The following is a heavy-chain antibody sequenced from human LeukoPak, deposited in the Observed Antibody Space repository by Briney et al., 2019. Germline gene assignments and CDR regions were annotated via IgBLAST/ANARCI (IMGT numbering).Heavy chain of an antibody. CDR3: ARTTLSYYYHYGMDV. V-gene: IGHV4-59*08. CDR1: GGSISSYY. Sequence: SETLSLTCTVSGGSISSYYWSWIRQPPGKGLEWIGYIYYSGSTNYNPSLKSRVTISVDTSKNQFSLKLSSVTAADTAVYYCARTTLSYYYHYGMDVWGQGTTVTVSS. CDR2: IYYSGST. J-gene: IGHJ6*02. D-gene: IGHD1-26*01.